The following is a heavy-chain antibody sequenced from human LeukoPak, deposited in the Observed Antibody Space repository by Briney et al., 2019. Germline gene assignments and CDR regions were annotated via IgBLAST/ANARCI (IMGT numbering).Heavy chain of an antibody. CDR1: GYTFTSYH. J-gene: IGHJ4*02. CDR2: INPSGGST. D-gene: IGHD6-13*01. Sequence: ASVKVSCKTSGYTFTSYHVHWVRQAPGQGLEWMGIINPSGGSTNNAQKFQGRVTLTTDTSTNTVNMELSSLRSEGTAVYYCARGYSSNFLDYWGPGTLVTVSS. CDR3: ARGYSSNFLDY. V-gene: IGHV1-46*01.